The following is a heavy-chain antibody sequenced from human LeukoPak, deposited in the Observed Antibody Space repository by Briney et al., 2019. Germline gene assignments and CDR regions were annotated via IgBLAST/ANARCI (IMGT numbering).Heavy chain of an antibody. J-gene: IGHJ4*02. CDR3: AKTIGYYSD. CDR2: ISGSGGTT. D-gene: IGHD3-22*01. V-gene: IGHV3-23*01. Sequence: GGSLRLSCAASGFTFSRYGMNWVRQAPGKGLEWVSGISGSGGTTYYADSVKGRFTISRDNSKNSLSLQVSSLRAEDTAVYYCAKTIGYYSDWGQGTLVTVSS. CDR1: GFTFSRYG.